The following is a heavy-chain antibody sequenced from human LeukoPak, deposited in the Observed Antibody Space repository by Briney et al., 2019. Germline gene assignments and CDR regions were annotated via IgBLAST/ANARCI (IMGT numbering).Heavy chain of an antibody. CDR3: ARGKVGVAGNSNWFDP. CDR2: ISTSSIYI. J-gene: IGHJ5*02. D-gene: IGHD6-19*01. Sequence: GASVKVSCKASGYTFSSYSMNWVRQAPGKGLEWVSSISTSSIYIYYADSVKGRFTVSRDNAKKSLYLQMNSLRAADTAVYYCARGKVGVAGNSNWFDPWGQGTLVTVSS. CDR1: GYTFSSYS. V-gene: IGHV3-21*01.